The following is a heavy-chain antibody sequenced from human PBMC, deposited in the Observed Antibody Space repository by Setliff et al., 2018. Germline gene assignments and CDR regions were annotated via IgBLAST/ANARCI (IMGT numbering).Heavy chain of an antibody. CDR1: GDSISNYD. V-gene: IGHV4-4*07. J-gene: IGHJ4*02. CDR3: AASRAYTGAVEEWFLPKTFDF. Sequence: SETLSLTCTVSGDSISNYDWNWLRQPAGKGLEWIGRIYVTESTKYNPSLKSRVTLSIDTSKNQFSLKLSSVTAADAALYYCAASRAYTGAVEEWFLPKTFDFWGQGSPVTVSS. D-gene: IGHD3-10*01. CDR2: IYVTEST.